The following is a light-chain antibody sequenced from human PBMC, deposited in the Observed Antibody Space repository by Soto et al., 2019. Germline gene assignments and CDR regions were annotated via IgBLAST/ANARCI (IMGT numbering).Light chain of an antibody. V-gene: IGKV3-11*01. CDR2: SAS. J-gene: IGKJ4*01. Sequence: EIVLTQSPATLSLSPGERATLSCRASQSVSRYLAWYQQKPGQAPRLLIYSASNRATGIPARFSGSGSGTDFTLTISSLDPADFAVYYCQQRSNWPLTFGGGTKVEIK. CDR3: QQRSNWPLT. CDR1: QSVSRY.